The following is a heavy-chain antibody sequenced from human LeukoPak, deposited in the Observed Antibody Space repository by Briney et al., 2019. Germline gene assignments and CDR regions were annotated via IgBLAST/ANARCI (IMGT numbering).Heavy chain of an antibody. J-gene: IGHJ3*01. V-gene: IGHV3-7*01. CDR1: GLNFSIFW. Sequence: PGGSLRLSCAASGLNFSIFWMTWVRRAPGKGLEWVANIKQDGSETYYGDSVKGRFTISRDNAKNSLYLQMNSLRSEDTAVYYCARGDVWGQGTMVTVSS. CDR2: IKQDGSET. CDR3: ARGDV.